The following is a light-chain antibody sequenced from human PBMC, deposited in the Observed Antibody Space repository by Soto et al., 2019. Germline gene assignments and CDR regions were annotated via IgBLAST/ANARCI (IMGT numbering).Light chain of an antibody. Sequence: DIQLTQSPSFLSASVGDRVTITCRASQGIRSYLAWYQQKPGKAPKLLIYAASTLQSGVPSRFSGSGSGTEFTLTISRLQPEDFATYYCQQHNSYPLTFGGGTKVEIK. CDR2: AAS. CDR3: QQHNSYPLT. V-gene: IGKV1-9*01. CDR1: QGIRSY. J-gene: IGKJ4*01.